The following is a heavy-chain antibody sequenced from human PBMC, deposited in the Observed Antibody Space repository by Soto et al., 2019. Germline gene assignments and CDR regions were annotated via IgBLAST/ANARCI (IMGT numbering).Heavy chain of an antibody. D-gene: IGHD3-3*02. J-gene: IGHJ4*02. CDR1: GDSVSSYY. CDR2: IYSGAST. CDR3: GSHVGSGYSDY. Sequence: SETLSLTCTVSGDSVSSYYWCWIRPPPGKGLGCLGYIYSGASTDYNPSLKSRVTISVDISKNQFSLKLSSVTAADTAVYYCGSHVGSGYSDYWGPGTLVTVSS. V-gene: IGHV4-59*02.